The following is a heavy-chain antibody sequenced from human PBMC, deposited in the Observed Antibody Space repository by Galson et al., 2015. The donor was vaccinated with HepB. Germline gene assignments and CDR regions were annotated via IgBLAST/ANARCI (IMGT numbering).Heavy chain of an antibody. CDR1: GFTFSSYS. J-gene: IGHJ4*02. V-gene: IGHV3-30*18. D-gene: IGHD1-26*01. CDR3: AKDGSGSYPGGVDY. CDR2: ISYDGSNK. Sequence: SLRLSCAASGFTFSSYSMHWVRQAPGKGLEWVAVISYDGSNKYYADSVKGRFTISRDNSKNTLYLQMNSLRAEDTAVYYCAKDGSGSYPGGVDYWGQGTLVTVSS.